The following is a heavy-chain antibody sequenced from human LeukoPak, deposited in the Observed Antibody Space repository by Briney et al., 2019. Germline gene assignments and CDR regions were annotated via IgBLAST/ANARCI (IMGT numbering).Heavy chain of an antibody. V-gene: IGHV3-48*04. J-gene: IGHJ5*02. D-gene: IGHD4-23*01. CDR1: EFTFSSYS. CDR2: ISSTASSI. CDR3: ARDVTYHGGDWFDP. Sequence: GGSLRLSCAGSEFTFSSYSMSWVRQAPGKGLEWVSYISSTASSIYYADSVKGRFTISRDNAKNSLYLQMNSLRAEDTAMYYCARDVTYHGGDWFDPWGQGTLVTVSS.